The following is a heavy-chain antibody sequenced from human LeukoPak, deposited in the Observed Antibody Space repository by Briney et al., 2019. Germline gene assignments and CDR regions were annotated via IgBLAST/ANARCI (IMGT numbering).Heavy chain of an antibody. CDR2: INHSGST. CDR3: ARGLSGGGATPWNDY. CDR1: GGSFSGYY. D-gene: IGHD1-26*01. Sequence: SETLSLTCAVYGGSFSGYYWSWIRQPPGKGLEWIGEINHSGSTNYNPSPKSRVTISVDTSKNQSSLKLSSVTAADTAVYYCARGLSGGGATPWNDYWGQGTLVTVSS. V-gene: IGHV4-34*01. J-gene: IGHJ4*02.